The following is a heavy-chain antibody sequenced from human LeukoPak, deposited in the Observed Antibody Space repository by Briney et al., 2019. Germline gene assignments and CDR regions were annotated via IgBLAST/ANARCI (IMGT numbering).Heavy chain of an antibody. CDR3: GRDPNGDYIGAFEI. CDR1: GFIFSAYG. CDR2: IRYDEVDK. J-gene: IGHJ3*02. Sequence: PGGSLRLSCAASGFIFSAYGMHWVRQAPGKGLEWVAFIRYDEVDKYYADSVRGRFTISRDNSKNTLYLQMSSLRAEDTAVYYCGRDPNGDYIGAFEIWGQGTMVTVSS. D-gene: IGHD4-17*01. V-gene: IGHV3-30*02.